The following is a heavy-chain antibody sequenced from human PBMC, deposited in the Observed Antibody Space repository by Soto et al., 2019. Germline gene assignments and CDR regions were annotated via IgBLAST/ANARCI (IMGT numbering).Heavy chain of an antibody. CDR3: AKLPYQLLSINWFDP. Sequence: EVQLLESGGGLVQPGGSLRLSCAASGFTFSSYAMSWVRQSPGKGLEWVSAISGSGGSTYYADSVKGRFTISRDNSKNTLYLQMNSLRAEDTAVYYCAKLPYQLLSINWFDPWGQGTLVTVSS. CDR1: GFTFSSYA. CDR2: ISGSGGST. D-gene: IGHD2-2*01. V-gene: IGHV3-23*01. J-gene: IGHJ5*02.